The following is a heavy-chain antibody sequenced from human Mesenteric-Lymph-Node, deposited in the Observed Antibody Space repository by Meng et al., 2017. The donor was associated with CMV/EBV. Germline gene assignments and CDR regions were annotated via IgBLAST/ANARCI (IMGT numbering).Heavy chain of an antibody. CDR3: ARGTYCSSTSCYYPPHDY. CDR1: GFTFSSYG. CDR2: ISYDGSNK. J-gene: IGHJ4*02. Sequence: GGSLRLSCAASGFTFSSYGMHWVRQAPGKGLEWVAVISYDGSNKYYAGSVKGRFTISRDNSKNTLYLQMNSLRAEDTAVYYCARGTYCSSTSCYYPPHDYWGQGTLVTVSS. V-gene: IGHV3-30*19. D-gene: IGHD2-2*01.